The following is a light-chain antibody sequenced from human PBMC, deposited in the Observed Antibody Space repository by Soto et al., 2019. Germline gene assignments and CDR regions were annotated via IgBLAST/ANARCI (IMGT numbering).Light chain of an antibody. Sequence: IQMTQSPSFLSASVGDRVTITCRASQGISSYLAWYQQKPGKAPKLLISAASTLQSGVPSRFSGSGSGTEFTLAISSLQPEDFATYYCQQFNGYPITFGQGTRLEIK. CDR3: QQFNGYPIT. CDR1: QGISSY. J-gene: IGKJ5*01. V-gene: IGKV1-9*01. CDR2: AAS.